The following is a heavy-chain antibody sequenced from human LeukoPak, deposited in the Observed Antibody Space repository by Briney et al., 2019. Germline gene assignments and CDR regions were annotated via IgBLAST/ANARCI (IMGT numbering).Heavy chain of an antibody. CDR2: IYSGGTT. J-gene: IGHJ4*02. CDR1: GFTVSSNY. Sequence: AGGSLRLSCAASGFTVSSNYMSWVRQALGKGLEWVSVIYSGGTTYYADSVKGRFTISRDNSKNTLYLQMNSLRAEDTAVYYCVWEAAGVDYWGQGTLVTVPS. CDR3: VWEAAGVDY. D-gene: IGHD6-13*01. V-gene: IGHV3-53*01.